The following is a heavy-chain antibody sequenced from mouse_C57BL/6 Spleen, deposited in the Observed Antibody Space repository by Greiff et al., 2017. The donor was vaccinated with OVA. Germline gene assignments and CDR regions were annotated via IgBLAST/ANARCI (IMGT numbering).Heavy chain of an antibody. J-gene: IGHJ2*01. CDR1: GYTFTSYW. Sequence: VQLQQPGAELVKPGASVKLSCKASGYTFTSYWMHWVKQRPGQGLEWIGMIHPNSGSTNYNEKFKSKATLTVDKSSSTAYMQLSSLTSEDSAVYYCAGAGKTNWDYFDDWGQGTTLTVSS. D-gene: IGHD4-1*01. CDR3: AGAGKTNWDYFDD. V-gene: IGHV1-64*01. CDR2: IHPNSGST.